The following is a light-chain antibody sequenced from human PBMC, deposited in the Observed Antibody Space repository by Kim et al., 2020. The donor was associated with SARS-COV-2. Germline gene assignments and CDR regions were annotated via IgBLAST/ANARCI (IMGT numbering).Light chain of an antibody. V-gene: IGLV1-36*01. Sequence: QSVLTQPPAVSKAHRQRVTISCSGSSSNIGNNAVNWYQQLPGKAPKLLIYYDDLLPSGVSDRFSGSKSGTSASLAISGLQSEDEADYYCAAWDDSLNRSVFCAGTQLTVL. J-gene: IGLJ1*01. CDR1: SSNIGNNA. CDR2: YDD. CDR3: AAWDDSLNRSV.